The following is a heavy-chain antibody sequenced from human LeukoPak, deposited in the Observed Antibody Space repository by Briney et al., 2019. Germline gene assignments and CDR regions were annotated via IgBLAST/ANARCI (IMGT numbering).Heavy chain of an antibody. CDR3: ARGWYLLWFGESMHNWFDP. CDR2: MNPNSGNT. D-gene: IGHD3-10*01. Sequence: GASVKVSCKASGYTFTSYDINWVRQATGQGLEWMGWMNPNSGNTGYAQKFQGRVTITRNTSISTAYMELSSLRSEDTAVYYCARGWYLLWFGESMHNWFDPWGQGTLVTVSS. V-gene: IGHV1-8*03. CDR1: GYTFTSYD. J-gene: IGHJ5*02.